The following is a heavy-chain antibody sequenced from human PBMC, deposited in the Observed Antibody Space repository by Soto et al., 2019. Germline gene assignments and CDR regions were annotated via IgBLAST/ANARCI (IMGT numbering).Heavy chain of an antibody. V-gene: IGHV4-34*01. Sequence: QVQLQQWGAGLLKPSETLSLTCAVYGGSFSGYYWSWIRQPPGKGLEGIGEINHSGSTNYNPSPQSRVTISVDTSTNQFSLKLSSVTAADTAVYYCARVRRYYYSYYGMDVWGQGTTVTVAS. J-gene: IGHJ6*02. CDR3: ARVRRYYYSYYGMDV. CDR1: GGSFSGYY. CDR2: INHSGST.